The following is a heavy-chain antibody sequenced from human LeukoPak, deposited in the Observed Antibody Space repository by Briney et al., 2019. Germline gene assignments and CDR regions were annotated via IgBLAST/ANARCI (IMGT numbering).Heavy chain of an antibody. CDR2: IIPIFGTA. V-gene: IGHV1-69*05. D-gene: IGHD3-3*01. Sequence: ASVKVSCKASGGTFSSYAISWVRQAPGQGLEWMGGIIPIFGTANYAQKFQGRVTITTDESTSTAYMELSSLRSEDTAVYYCARGQSSLRFLDYYMDVWGKRTTVTVSS. J-gene: IGHJ6*03. CDR1: GGTFSSYA. CDR3: ARGQSSLRFLDYYMDV.